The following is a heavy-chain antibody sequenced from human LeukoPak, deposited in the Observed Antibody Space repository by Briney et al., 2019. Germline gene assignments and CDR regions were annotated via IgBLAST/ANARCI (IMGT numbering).Heavy chain of an antibody. D-gene: IGHD1-26*01. CDR1: GFPFSSYA. CDR2: VHGDGNNI. Sequence: PGGSLRLSCAASGFPFSSYAMYWVRQAPGKGLVWVSRVHGDGNNIGYADSVKGRFTISRDNAKNTLYLQMNSLRPEDTAVYYCARARAGAPTDYWGQGTLVIVSS. V-gene: IGHV3-74*01. J-gene: IGHJ4*02. CDR3: ARARAGAPTDY.